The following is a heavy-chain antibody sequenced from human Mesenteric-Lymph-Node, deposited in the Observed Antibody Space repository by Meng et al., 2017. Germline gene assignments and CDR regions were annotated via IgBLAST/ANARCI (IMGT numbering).Heavy chain of an antibody. CDR1: GFTFSNFW. CDR3: ARGGGVPDRYAYDL. Sequence: LSLTCAVSGFTFSNFWMSWVRQAPGKGLEWVANIKQDGSEKNYVDSVKGRFTISRDNAKNSLYLDMYSLRAEDTAVYYCARGGGVPDRYAYDLWRQGTMVTVSS. CDR2: IKQDGSEK. J-gene: IGHJ3*01. V-gene: IGHV3-7*01. D-gene: IGHD3-16*01.